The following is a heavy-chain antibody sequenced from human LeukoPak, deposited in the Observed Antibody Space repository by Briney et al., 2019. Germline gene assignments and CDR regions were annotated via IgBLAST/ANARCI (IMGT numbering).Heavy chain of an antibody. Sequence: GGSLRLSCAASGFTVSNNYMGWVRQAPGKGLEWVARIKAKIHGETIDYAAPVRGRFIISRDDSRNTVYLQMNSLKFEDTAMYYCTRRSTIWGRGTRVTVSS. CDR2: IKAKIHGETI. V-gene: IGHV3-15*01. CDR1: GFTVSNNY. J-gene: IGHJ4*02. CDR3: TRRSTI. D-gene: IGHD5-24*01.